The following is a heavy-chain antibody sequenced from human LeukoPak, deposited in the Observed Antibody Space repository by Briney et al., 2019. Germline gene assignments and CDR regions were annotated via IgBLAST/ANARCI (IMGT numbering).Heavy chain of an antibody. CDR3: ARDGRGYSYGSTYYYYYYMDA. Sequence: SETLSLTCTVSGGSISSYYWSWIRQPPGKGLEWIGYIYYSGSTNYNPSLKSRVTISVDTSKNQFSLKLSSVTAADTAVYYCARDGRGYSYGSTYYYYYYMDAWGKGTTVTVSS. D-gene: IGHD5-18*01. CDR2: IYYSGST. CDR1: GGSISSYY. J-gene: IGHJ6*03. V-gene: IGHV4-59*01.